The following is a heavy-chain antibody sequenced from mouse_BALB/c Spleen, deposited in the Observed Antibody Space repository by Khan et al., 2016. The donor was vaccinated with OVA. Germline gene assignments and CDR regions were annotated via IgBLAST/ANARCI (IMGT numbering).Heavy chain of an antibody. CDR2: INPSDSES. V-gene: IGHV1-52*01. CDR1: GYTFTSYW. CDR3: ARREKYGYDPSWFAY. D-gene: IGHD2-2*01. J-gene: IGHJ3*01. Sequence: QVQLKQSGAELVRPGASVKLSCKASGYTFTSYWMNWVRQRPRQGLEWIGKINPSDSESHYNQMFKDKATLTVDKSSGTAYMQFGSLTSEDSAVYYCARREKYGYDPSWFAYWGQGTLVTVSA.